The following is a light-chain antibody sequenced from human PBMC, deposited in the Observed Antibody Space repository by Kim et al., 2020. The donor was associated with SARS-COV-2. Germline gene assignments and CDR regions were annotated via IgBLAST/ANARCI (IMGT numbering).Light chain of an antibody. Sequence: EIVLTQSPGTLSLSPGERATLACRASQTVSSNYLAWYQQTPGQAPRLLIYIATSRATGIPDRFSGSGSGTDFTLTISRLEPEDFAVYYCQQYGSPRTFGQGTKVDIK. CDR3: QQYGSPRT. CDR2: IAT. CDR1: QTVSSNY. J-gene: IGKJ1*01. V-gene: IGKV3-20*01.